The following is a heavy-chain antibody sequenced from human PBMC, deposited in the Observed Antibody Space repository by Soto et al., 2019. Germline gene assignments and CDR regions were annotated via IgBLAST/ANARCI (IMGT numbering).Heavy chain of an antibody. D-gene: IGHD5-18*01. V-gene: IGHV4-39*01. CDR3: ASRGYSYGYGWFDP. J-gene: IGHJ5*02. Sequence: SETLSLTCTVSGGSISSSSYYWGWIRQPPGKGLEWIGSIYYSGSTYYNPSLKSRVTISVDTSKNQFSLKLSSVTAADTSVYYCASRGYSYGYGWFDPWGQGTLVTVSS. CDR2: IYYSGST. CDR1: GGSISSSSYY.